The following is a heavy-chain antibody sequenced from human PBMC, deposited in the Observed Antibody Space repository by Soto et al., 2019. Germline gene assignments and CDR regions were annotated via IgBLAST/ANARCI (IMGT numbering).Heavy chain of an antibody. CDR3: AREYGSGSRYNIAY. CDR2: IYYSGST. Sequence: SETLSLTCTVSCGSLSSYYWSWIRQPPGKGLEWIGYIYYSGSTNYNPSLKSRVTISVDTSKNQFSLKLSSVTAADTAVYYCAREYGSGSRYNIAYWGQGTLVTVSS. D-gene: IGHD3-10*01. V-gene: IGHV4-59*01. J-gene: IGHJ4*02. CDR1: CGSLSSYY.